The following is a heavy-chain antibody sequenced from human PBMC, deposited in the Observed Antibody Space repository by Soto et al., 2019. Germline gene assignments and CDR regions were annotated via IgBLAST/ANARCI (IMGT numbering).Heavy chain of an antibody. V-gene: IGHV4-4*07. D-gene: IGHD3-3*01. J-gene: IGHJ4*02. CDR3: ARGGQDFWSGPFDY. CDR2: IDTSGST. CDR1: GGSISNYY. Sequence: PSETLSLTCTVSGGSISNYYCNWIRPPAGKGLEWIGRIDTSGSTNYNPSLKSRVTMSVDTSKQEFSLKLSSVTAADTALYYCARGGQDFWSGPFDYWGRGALVTVSS.